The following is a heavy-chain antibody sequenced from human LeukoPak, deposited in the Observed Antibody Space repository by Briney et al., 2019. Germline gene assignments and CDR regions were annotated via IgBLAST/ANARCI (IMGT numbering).Heavy chain of an antibody. V-gene: IGHV2-5*02. CDR1: GFSLSTSGVG. Sequence: SGPTLVNPTQTLTLTCTFSGFSLSTSGVGVGWIRQPPGKALEWLALIYWDDDKRYSPSLKSRLTITKDTSKHLVVLTMTNMDPVDTATYYCAHSRTTMIVVVSPFDYWGQGTLVTVSS. CDR3: AHSRTTMIVVVSPFDY. CDR2: IYWDDDK. J-gene: IGHJ4*02. D-gene: IGHD3-22*01.